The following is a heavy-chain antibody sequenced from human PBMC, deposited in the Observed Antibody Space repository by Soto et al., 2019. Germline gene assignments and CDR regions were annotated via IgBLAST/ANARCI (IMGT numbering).Heavy chain of an antibody. D-gene: IGHD3-10*01. CDR3: AREPVTMVRGVIIYYYGMDV. V-gene: IGHV4-30-4*01. J-gene: IGHJ6*02. Sequence: SETLSLTCTVSGGSISSGDYYWSWIRQPPGKGLEWIGYIYYSGSTYYNPSLKSRVTISVNTSKNQFSLKLSSVTAADTAVYYCAREPVTMVRGVIIYYYGMDVWGQGTTVTVSS. CDR2: IYYSGST. CDR1: GGSISSGDYY.